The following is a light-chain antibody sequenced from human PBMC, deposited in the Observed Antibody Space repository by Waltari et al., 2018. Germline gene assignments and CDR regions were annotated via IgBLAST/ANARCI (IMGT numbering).Light chain of an antibody. CDR3: SSYTSSSTPYV. Sequence: QSALPQPASVSGSPGQSITIPCTGTSSDVGGYNYVSWYQQHPGKAPKLMIYDVSKRPSGVSNRFSGSKSGNTASLTISGLQAEDEADYYCSSYTSSSTPYVFGTGTKVTVL. J-gene: IGLJ1*01. V-gene: IGLV2-14*01. CDR1: SSDVGGYNY. CDR2: DVS.